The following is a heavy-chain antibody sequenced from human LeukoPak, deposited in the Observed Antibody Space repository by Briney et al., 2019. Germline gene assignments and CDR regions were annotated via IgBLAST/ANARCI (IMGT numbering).Heavy chain of an antibody. Sequence: PGGSLRLPCAASGFTFSSHWMTWVRQAPGKGLEWVANIKEDGSEKYYVDSVKGRFTISRDNAKNSLYLQMNGLRAEDTAVYYCARDRLAGGAFDYWGQGTLVTVSS. V-gene: IGHV3-7*01. CDR3: ARDRLAGGAFDY. CDR1: GFTFSSHW. CDR2: IKEDGSEK. D-gene: IGHD3-16*01. J-gene: IGHJ4*02.